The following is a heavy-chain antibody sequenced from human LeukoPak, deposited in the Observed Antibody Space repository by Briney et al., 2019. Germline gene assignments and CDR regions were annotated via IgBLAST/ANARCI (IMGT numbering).Heavy chain of an antibody. V-gene: IGHV1-46*01. CDR2: INPSRGST. D-gene: IGHD5/OR15-5a*01. CDR1: GYTFTNYY. CDR3: ARGPRGNSVYVFDY. J-gene: IGHJ4*02. Sequence: GASVKVSCKASGYTFTNYYMHWVRQAPGQGLDWMGFINPSRGSTRYAQNFQGRVTMTRDTSTSTIYMELSSLRSEDTAVYCCARGPRGNSVYVFDYWGQGTLVTVSS.